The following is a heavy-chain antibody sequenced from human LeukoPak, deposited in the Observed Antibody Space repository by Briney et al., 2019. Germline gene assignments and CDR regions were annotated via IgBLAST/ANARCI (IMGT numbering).Heavy chain of an antibody. CDR1: GGSFSGYY. V-gene: IGHV4-34*01. J-gene: IGHJ4*02. D-gene: IGHD6-19*01. CDR2: INHSGST. Sequence: SETLSLTCAVYGGSFSGYYWSWIRQPPGKGLEWIGEINHSGSTNYNPSLKSRVTISVDTSKNQFSLKLSSVTAADTAVYFCARWLHGMAHFDSWGQGTLVIVSS. CDR3: ARWLHGMAHFDS.